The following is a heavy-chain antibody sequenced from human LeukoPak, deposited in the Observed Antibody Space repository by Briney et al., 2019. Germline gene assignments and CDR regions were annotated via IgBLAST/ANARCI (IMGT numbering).Heavy chain of an antibody. D-gene: IGHD1-26*01. J-gene: IGHJ3*02. V-gene: IGHV3-30*02. CDR2: IRYDGSNK. CDR1: GFTFSSYG. CDR3: AKLKGQSGNYGDSLHRSRFPFDI. Sequence: GGSLRLSCAASGFTFSSYGIHWVRQAPGKGLEWVAFIRYDGSNKYYADSVKGRFTISRDNSKNTLYLQMNSLRAEDTAVYYCAKLKGQSGNYGDSLHRSRFPFDIWGQGTMVTVSS.